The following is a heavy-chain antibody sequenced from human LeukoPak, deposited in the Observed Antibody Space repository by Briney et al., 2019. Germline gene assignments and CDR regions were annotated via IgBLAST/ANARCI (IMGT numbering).Heavy chain of an antibody. Sequence: GGSLRLSCAASGFTFSSYWMHWVRQAPGKGLEWVSAISGSGGSTYYADSVKGRFTISRDNSKNTLYLQMNSLRAEDTAVYYCAKDLVVWGNWFDPWGQGTLVTVSS. CDR3: AKDLVVWGNWFDP. CDR1: GFTFSSYW. V-gene: IGHV3-23*01. J-gene: IGHJ5*02. CDR2: ISGSGGST. D-gene: IGHD2-15*01.